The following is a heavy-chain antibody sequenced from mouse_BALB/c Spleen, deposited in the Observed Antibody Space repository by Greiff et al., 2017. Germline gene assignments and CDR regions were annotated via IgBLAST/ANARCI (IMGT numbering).Heavy chain of an antibody. CDR2: IDPANGNT. D-gene: IGHD2-1*01. J-gene: IGHJ4*01. CDR3: ARRGGNYYAMDY. Sequence: EVKLQESGAELVKPGASVKLSCTASGFNIKDTYMHWVKQRPEQGLDWIGRIDPANGNTKYDPKFQGKATITADTSSNTAYLQLSSLTSEDTAVYYCARRGGNYYAMDYWGQGTSVTVSS. V-gene: IGHV14-3*02. CDR1: GFNIKDTY.